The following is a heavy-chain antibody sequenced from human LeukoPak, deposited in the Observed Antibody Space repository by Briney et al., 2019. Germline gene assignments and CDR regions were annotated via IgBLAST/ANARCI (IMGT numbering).Heavy chain of an antibody. CDR1: GGSIGSSSYY. J-gene: IGHJ5*02. CDR2: IYYSGST. V-gene: IGHV4-39*07. D-gene: IGHD4-11*01. CDR3: AKSNAWDWFDP. Sequence: SETLSLTCTVSGGSIGSSSYYWGWIRQPPGKGLEWIGTIYYSGSTYYNPSLKSRLTISVDTSKNQFSLKLSSVTAADTAVYYCAKSNAWDWFDPWGQGTLVTVSS.